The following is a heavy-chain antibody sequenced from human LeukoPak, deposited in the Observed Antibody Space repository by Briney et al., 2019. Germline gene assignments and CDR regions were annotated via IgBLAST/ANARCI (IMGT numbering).Heavy chain of an antibody. V-gene: IGHV1-18*01. CDR1: GYTFTSYG. CDR2: ISAYNGNT. CDR3: ARPLGPYYYDSSGHYYY. J-gene: IGHJ4*02. D-gene: IGHD3-22*01. Sequence: ASVKVSCKASGYTFTSYGISWVRQAPGQGLEWMGWISAYNGNTNYAQKLQGRVTMTTDTSTSTAYMELRSLRSDDTAVYYCARPLGPYYYDSSGHYYYWGQGTLVTVSS.